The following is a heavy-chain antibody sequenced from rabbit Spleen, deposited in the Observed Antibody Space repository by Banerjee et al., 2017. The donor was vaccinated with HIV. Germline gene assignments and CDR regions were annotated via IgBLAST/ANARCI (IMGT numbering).Heavy chain of an antibody. D-gene: IGHD4-1*01. CDR1: GFDFSRYY. CDR2: IEPVFGVT. V-gene: IGHV1S7*01. Sequence: QLKESGGGLVQPGGSLKLSCKASGFDFSRYYMNWVRQAPGKGLEWIGYIEPVFGVTYNASWVNGRFTIASHNAQSTVDLKMTSLTAADTATYFCARAIVPWLGLTRLDLWGPGTLVTVS. J-gene: IGHJ3*01. CDR3: ARAIVPWLGLTRLDL.